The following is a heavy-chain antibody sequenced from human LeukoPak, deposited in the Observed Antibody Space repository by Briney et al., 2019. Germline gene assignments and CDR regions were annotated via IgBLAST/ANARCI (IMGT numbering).Heavy chain of an antibody. CDR2: IGVNGGSI. Sequence: GGSLRLSCAASGFTFSSYWMSWVRQAPEKGLEWVSSIGVNGGSIYYADSVQGRFTISRDNSKNTLYLQINSLRAEDTAIYYCAKTYSGYPAWGQGTLVTVSS. CDR1: GFTFSSYW. J-gene: IGHJ5*02. CDR3: AKTYSGYPA. D-gene: IGHD2-15*01. V-gene: IGHV3-23*01.